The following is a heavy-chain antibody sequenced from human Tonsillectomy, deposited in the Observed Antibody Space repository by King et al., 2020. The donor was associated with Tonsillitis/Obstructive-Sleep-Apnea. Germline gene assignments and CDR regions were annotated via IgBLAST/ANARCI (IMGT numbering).Heavy chain of an antibody. CDR1: GGSISSYY. D-gene: IGHD6-13*01. V-gene: IGHV4-59*01. Sequence: VQLQESGPGLVKPSETLSLTCTVSGGSISSYYWSWIRQPPGKGLEWIGYIYYSGSTNYNPSLKSRVTISEDTSKNQFSLQLGSVTAADTAVYYCARASGYSSSRVFDYWGQGTLVTVSS. CDR2: IYYSGST. J-gene: IGHJ4*02. CDR3: ARASGYSSSRVFDY.